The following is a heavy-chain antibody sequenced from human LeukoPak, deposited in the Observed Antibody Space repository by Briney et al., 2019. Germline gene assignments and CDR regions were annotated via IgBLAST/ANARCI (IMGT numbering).Heavy chain of an antibody. J-gene: IGHJ4*02. CDR2: MNPNSGNT. Sequence: ASVNVSCTASGYTFTSYDINWVRQATGQGLEWMGWMNPNSGNTGYAQKFQGRVTMTRNTSISTAYMELSSLRSEDTAVYYCARAPRGIFCSGGSCYGIMLNWGQGTLVTVSS. CDR3: ARAPRGIFCSGGSCYGIMLN. D-gene: IGHD2-15*01. V-gene: IGHV1-8*01. CDR1: GYTFTSYD.